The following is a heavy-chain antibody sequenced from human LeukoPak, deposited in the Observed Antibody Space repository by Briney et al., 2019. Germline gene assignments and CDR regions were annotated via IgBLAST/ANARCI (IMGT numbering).Heavy chain of an antibody. D-gene: IGHD3-10*01. CDR3: ASLEGEIVNVPFHGPGSYSAFDI. CDR2: INPNSGGT. V-gene: IGHV1-2*02. CDR1: GYTFTGYY. Sequence: ASVKVSCKASGYTFTGYYMHWVRQAPGQGLEWMGWINPNSGGTNYAQKFQGRVTMTRDTSISTAYMELSRLRSDDTAVYYCASLEGEIVNVPFHGPGSYSAFDIWGQGTMVTVSS. J-gene: IGHJ3*02.